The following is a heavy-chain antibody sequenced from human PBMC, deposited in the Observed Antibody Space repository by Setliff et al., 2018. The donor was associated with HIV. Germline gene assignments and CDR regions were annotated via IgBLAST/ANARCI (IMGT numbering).Heavy chain of an antibody. CDR1: GDTVSSSA. D-gene: IGHD2-2*01. CDR3: ARDCTSPTCQRHYYYAMDV. J-gene: IGHJ6*02. V-gene: IGHV1-69*13. Sequence: SVKVSCKASGDTVSSSAISWVRQAPGQGLEWMGTIIPAFFTTHYAQKFQATVTITADESTNIAYMELSSLRSEDTAVYYCARDCTSPTCQRHYYYAMDVWGQGTTVTVSS. CDR2: IIPAFFTT.